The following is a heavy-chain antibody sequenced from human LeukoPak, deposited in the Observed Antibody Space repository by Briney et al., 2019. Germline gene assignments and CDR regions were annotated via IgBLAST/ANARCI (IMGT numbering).Heavy chain of an antibody. CDR1: GGSFSGYY. V-gene: IGHV4-34*01. D-gene: IGHD2-21*02. CDR2: INHSGST. J-gene: IGHJ6*03. Sequence: PSETLSLTCAVYGGSFSGYYWSWIRQPPGKGLEWIGEINHSGSTNYNPSLKSRVTISVDTSKNQFSLKLSSVTAADTAVYYCKAVTYLPDYSYYYMDVWGKGTTVTVSS. CDR3: KAVTYLPDYSYYYMDV.